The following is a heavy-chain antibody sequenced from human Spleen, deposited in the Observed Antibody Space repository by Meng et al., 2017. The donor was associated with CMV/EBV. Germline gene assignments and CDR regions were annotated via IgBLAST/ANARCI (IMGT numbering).Heavy chain of an antibody. D-gene: IGHD3-3*01. CDR2: ISYSGSV. V-gene: IGHV4-30-4*01. J-gene: IGHJ5*02. Sequence: INSGYYYWSWIRPRPGPGLELLGYISYSGSVYYNPSLQSRITISVDTSRNQFSLNLASVTAADTAVYYCARTPHITVFGVVIIRFDPWGQGTLVTVSS. CDR1: INSGYYY. CDR3: ARTPHITVFGVVIIRFDP.